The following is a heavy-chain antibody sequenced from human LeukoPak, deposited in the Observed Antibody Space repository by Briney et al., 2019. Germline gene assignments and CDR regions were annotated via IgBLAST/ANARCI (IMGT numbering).Heavy chain of an antibody. D-gene: IGHD3-22*01. CDR2: IIPIFGTA. V-gene: IGHV1-69*13. J-gene: IGHJ4*02. Sequence: ASVKVSCKASGGTFSSYAISWVRQAPGQGLEWMGGIIPIFGTANYAQKFQGRVTITADESTSTAYMELSSLRSEDTAVYYCARGRYYYDSSGYSNGYWGQGTLVTVSS. CDR3: ARGRYYYDSSGYSNGY. CDR1: GGTFSSYA.